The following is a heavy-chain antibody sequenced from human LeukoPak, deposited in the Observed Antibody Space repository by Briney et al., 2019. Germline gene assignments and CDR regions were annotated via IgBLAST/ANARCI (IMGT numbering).Heavy chain of an antibody. D-gene: IGHD3-10*01. J-gene: IGHJ4*02. CDR1: GFTFSDYY. CDR2: ISSSGTTT. V-gene: IGHV3-11*04. CDR3: ARDPYGSGSYYNDY. Sequence: GGSLRLSCVASGFTFSDYYMSWIRQAPGKGLEWISYISSSGTTTYYTDSVKGRLTISRDNAKNSLYLQMNSLRAEDTAVYYCARDPYGSGSYYNDYWGQGTLVTVSS.